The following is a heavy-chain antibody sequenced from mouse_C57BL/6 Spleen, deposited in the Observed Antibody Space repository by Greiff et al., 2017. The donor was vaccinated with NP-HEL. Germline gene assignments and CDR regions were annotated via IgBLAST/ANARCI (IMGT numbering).Heavy chain of an antibody. V-gene: IGHV1-69*01. D-gene: IGHD1-1*01. J-gene: IGHJ2*01. CDR1: GYTFTSYW. Sequence: QVQLQQPGAELVMPGASVKLSCKASGYTFTSYWMHWVKQRPGQGLEWIGEIDPSDSYTNYNQKFKGKSTLTVDKSSSTAYMQLSSLTSEDSAVYYCARGSYYGSRDFDYWGQGTTLTVSS. CDR3: ARGSYYGSRDFDY. CDR2: IDPSDSYT.